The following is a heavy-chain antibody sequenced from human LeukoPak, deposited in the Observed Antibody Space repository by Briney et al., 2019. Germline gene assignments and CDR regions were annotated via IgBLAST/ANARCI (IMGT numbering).Heavy chain of an antibody. J-gene: IGHJ5*02. CDR1: GFTFSNYA. V-gene: IGHV3-23*01. CDR3: AKTQGYYDA. Sequence: GGSLRLSCVASGFTFSNYAMPWVRPAPGKGLELVSGIWGADDKTVYGDAMKGRFTISRDNSKNTLYLQMNSLRADDTAVYYCAKTQGYYDAWGQGALVTVSS. D-gene: IGHD2-15*01. CDR2: IWGADDKT.